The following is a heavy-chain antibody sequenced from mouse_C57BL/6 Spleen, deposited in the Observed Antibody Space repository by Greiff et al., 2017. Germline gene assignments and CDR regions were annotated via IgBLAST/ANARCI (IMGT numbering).Heavy chain of an antibody. V-gene: IGHV1-19*01. D-gene: IGHD2-1*01. J-gene: IGHJ2*01. CDR2: IDPYNGGT. CDR3: SRRDYGNYDDY. CDR1: GYTFTDYY. Sequence: EVPLQESGPVLVKPGASVKMSCKASGYTFTDYYMNWVKQSNGKSLEWIGVIDPYNGGTSYNQKFKGKATLTVDNSSSTAYMELNSLTSEDSAVYYSSRRDYGNYDDYWGQGTTLTVSS.